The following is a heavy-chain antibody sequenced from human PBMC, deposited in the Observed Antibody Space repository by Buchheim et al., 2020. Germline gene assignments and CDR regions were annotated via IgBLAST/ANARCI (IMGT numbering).Heavy chain of an antibody. CDR3: ARATRSVLRFLEWLPKPTYYFDY. Sequence: QVQLVQSGAEVKKPGASVKVSCKASGYTFTGYDINWVRQATGQGLEWMGWMNPNSGNTGYAQKFQGRVTMTRNTSISTDYMELSSLRSEDTAVYYCARATRSVLRFLEWLPKPTYYFDYWGQGTL. D-gene: IGHD3-3*01. CDR2: MNPNSGNT. V-gene: IGHV1-8*01. J-gene: IGHJ4*02. CDR1: GYTFTGYD.